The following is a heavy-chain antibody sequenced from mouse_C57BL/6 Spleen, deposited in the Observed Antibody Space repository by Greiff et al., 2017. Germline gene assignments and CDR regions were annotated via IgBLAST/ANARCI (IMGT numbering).Heavy chain of an antibody. CDR3: ATIYYGYDGEAY. CDR2: IDPSDSYT. J-gene: IGHJ3*01. Sequence: QVQLQQPGAELVMPGASVKLSCKASGYTFTSYWMHWVKQRPGQGLEWIGEIDPSDSYTNYNQKFKGKSTLTVDKSSSTAYMQLSSLTSEDSAVYYCATIYYGYDGEAYWGQGTLVTVSA. V-gene: IGHV1-69*01. D-gene: IGHD2-2*01. CDR1: GYTFTSYW.